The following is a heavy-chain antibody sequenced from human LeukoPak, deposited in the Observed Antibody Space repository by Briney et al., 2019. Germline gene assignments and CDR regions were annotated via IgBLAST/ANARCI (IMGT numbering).Heavy chain of an antibody. J-gene: IGHJ4*02. CDR3: ARDGNNWAFDF. Sequence: ASVKVSCKSSGYTFTSHNVHWVRQAPGQGLEWMGIIKPSDGSTSYTQKFQGRVTMTSDTSPTIVYMELSGLGSEDTAVYYCARDGNNWAFDFWGQGTLVTVSS. D-gene: IGHD1-1*01. V-gene: IGHV1-46*01. CDR2: IKPSDGST. CDR1: GYTFTSHN.